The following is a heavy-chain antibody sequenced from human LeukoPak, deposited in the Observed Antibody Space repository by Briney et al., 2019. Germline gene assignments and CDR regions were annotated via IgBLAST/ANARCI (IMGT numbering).Heavy chain of an antibody. D-gene: IGHD4-17*01. J-gene: IGHJ4*02. V-gene: IGHV4-59*01. CDR3: ARGRGNYGDYYLDY. Sequence: PSETLSLTCTVSGGSISSYYWSWIRQPPGKGLEWIGYIYYSGSTNYNPSLKSRVTMSIDTSKTQFSLKLTSVTAADTAVYYCARGRGNYGDYYLDYWGQGTLVTVSS. CDR2: IYYSGST. CDR1: GGSISSYY.